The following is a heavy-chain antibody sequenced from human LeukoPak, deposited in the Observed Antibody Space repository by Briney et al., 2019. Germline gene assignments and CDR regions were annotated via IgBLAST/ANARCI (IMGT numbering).Heavy chain of an antibody. V-gene: IGHV3-15*01. CDR1: GFTFSNAW. CDR2: IKSKTDGGTT. J-gene: IGHJ4*02. Sequence: GGSLRLSCAASGFTFSNAWMSWVRQAPGKGLEWVGRIKSKTDGGTTDYAAPVKGRFTISRDDSKNTLYLQMNSLRAEDTAVYYCARDSVRIAVAGTWDWGQGTLVTVSS. CDR3: ARDSVRIAVAGTWD. D-gene: IGHD6-19*01.